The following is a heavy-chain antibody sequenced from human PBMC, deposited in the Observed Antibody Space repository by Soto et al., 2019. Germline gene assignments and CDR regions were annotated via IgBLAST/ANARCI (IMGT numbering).Heavy chain of an antibody. Sequence: SETLSLTCAVYGGSFSGYYWSWIRQPPGKGLEWIGEINHSGSTNYNPSLKSRVTISVDTSKNQFSLKLSSVTAADTAVYYCARALRYSRSSAIDYWGQGTLVTVSS. CDR3: ARALRYSRSSAIDY. CDR2: INHSGST. V-gene: IGHV4-34*01. D-gene: IGHD6-13*01. CDR1: GGSFSGYY. J-gene: IGHJ4*02.